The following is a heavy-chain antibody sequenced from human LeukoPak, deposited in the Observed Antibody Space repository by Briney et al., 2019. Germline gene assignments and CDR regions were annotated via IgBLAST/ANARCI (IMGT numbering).Heavy chain of an antibody. J-gene: IGHJ4*02. D-gene: IGHD6-19*01. CDR1: GGSISSYY. CDR3: AAESERWLVRS. V-gene: IGHV4-4*07. Sequence: PSETLSLTCTVSGGSISSYYWSWIRQPAGKGLEWIGRIYTSGSTNYNPSLKSRVTISIDTSKNQFSLKLNSVTAADTAVYYCAAESERWLVRSWGQGILVTVSS. CDR2: IYTSGST.